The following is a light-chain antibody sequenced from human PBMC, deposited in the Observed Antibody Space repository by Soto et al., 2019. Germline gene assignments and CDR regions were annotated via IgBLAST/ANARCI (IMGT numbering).Light chain of an antibody. J-gene: IGLJ1*01. CDR2: EVN. CDR3: SSYTSSSTSYV. CDR1: SSDVGSYTY. V-gene: IGLV2-14*01. Sequence: QSVLTQPASVSGPPRQSITISCTGSSSDVGSYTYVSWYQQHPGKAPKLMIYEVNNRPSGVSNRFSGSKSGNTASLTISGLQDEDEADYYCSSYTSSSTSYVFGTGKKVTVL.